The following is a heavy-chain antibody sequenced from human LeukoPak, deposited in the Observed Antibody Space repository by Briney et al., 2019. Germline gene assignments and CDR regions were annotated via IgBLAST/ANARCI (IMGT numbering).Heavy chain of an antibody. CDR3: ARDSATAPAAELDY. Sequence: ASVKVSCKASGYTFTGNFIHWVRQAPGQGLEWMGWINPNTGGTKYAQKFQGRVTMTRDTSISTAYMELTWLKSDDTVVYYCARDSATAPAAELDYWGQGTLVTVSS. J-gene: IGHJ4*02. CDR1: GYTFTGNF. D-gene: IGHD2-2*01. CDR2: INPNTGGT. V-gene: IGHV1-2*02.